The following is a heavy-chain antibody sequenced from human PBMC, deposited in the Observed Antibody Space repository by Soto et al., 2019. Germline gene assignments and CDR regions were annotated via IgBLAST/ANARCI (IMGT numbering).Heavy chain of an antibody. V-gene: IGHV4-34*01. D-gene: IGHD3-10*01. J-gene: IGHJ6*02. CDR2: INHSGST. Sequence: SETLSLTCAAYGGSFSGYYWSWIRQPPGKGLEWIGEINHSGSTNYNPSLKSRVTISVDTSKNQFSLKLSSVTAADTAVYYCARVSGIYYYGMDVWGQGTTVT. CDR3: ARVSGIYYYGMDV. CDR1: GGSFSGYY.